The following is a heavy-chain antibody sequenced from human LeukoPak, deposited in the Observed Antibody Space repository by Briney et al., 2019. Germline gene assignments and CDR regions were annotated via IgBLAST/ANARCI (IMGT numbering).Heavy chain of an antibody. CDR3: AKRLGLPYQLLLEGIL. CDR1: GFTFCSYA. V-gene: IGHV3-23*01. CDR2: ISGSGGST. J-gene: IGHJ4*02. Sequence: PGGSLRLSCAASGFTFCSYAMSWVRQAPGKGLEWVSAISGSGGSTYYADSVKGRFTISRDNSKNTLYLQMNSLRAEDTAVYYCAKRLGLPYQLLLEGILWGQGTLVTVSS. D-gene: IGHD2-2*01.